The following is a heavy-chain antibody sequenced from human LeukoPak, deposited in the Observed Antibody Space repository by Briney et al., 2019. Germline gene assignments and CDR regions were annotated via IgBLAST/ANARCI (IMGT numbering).Heavy chain of an antibody. D-gene: IGHD3-22*01. J-gene: IGHJ4*02. V-gene: IGHV1-18*01. CDR3: ARDPAEGHYYDSSGYTLDY. CDR1: GYTFTSYG. CDR2: ISAYNGNA. Sequence: ASLKVSCKASGYTFTSYGISWVRQAPGQGLEWMGWISAYNGNANYAQKLQGRVTMTTDTSTSTAYMKLRSLRSDDTAVYYCARDPAEGHYYDSSGYTLDYWGQGTLVTVSS.